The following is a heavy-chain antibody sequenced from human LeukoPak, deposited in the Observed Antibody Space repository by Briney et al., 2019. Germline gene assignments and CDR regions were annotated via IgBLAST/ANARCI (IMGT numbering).Heavy chain of an antibody. V-gene: IGHV4-34*01. CDR1: GGSFSCYY. CDR2: INHSGST. CDR3: ARGPLLGGY. J-gene: IGHJ4*02. D-gene: IGHD1-26*01. Sequence: SETLSLTFAVYGGSFSCYYWSWIRQPPGKGLEWIGEINHSGSTNYNPSLKSRVTISVDTSKNQFSLKLSSVTAADTAVYYCARGPLLGGYWGQGTLVTVSS.